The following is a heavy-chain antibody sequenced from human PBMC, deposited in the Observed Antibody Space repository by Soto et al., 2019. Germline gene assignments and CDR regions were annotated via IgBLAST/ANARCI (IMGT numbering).Heavy chain of an antibody. CDR3: ARDLFYYCSGNYYESFDV. CDR2: TSTYNGDG. V-gene: IGHV1-18*01. CDR1: GYTFTSYG. Sequence: ASVKVSCKSSGYTFTSYGIIWVRQAPGQGPEWMGWTSTYNGDGFYAQKLQGRVTMTTDTSTSTASMELRSLRSDDTGLYYCARDLFYYCSGNYYESFDVWGQGTLVTVSS. J-gene: IGHJ3*01. D-gene: IGHD3-10*01.